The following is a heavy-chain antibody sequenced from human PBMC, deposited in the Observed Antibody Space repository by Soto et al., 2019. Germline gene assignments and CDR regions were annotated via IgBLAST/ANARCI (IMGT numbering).Heavy chain of an antibody. CDR3: ARPAEIAPQLHDDAFDI. D-gene: IGHD2-2*01. Sequence: SETLSLTCTVSGGSISSYYWSWIRQPPGKGLEWIGYIYYSGSTNYNPSLKSRVTISVDTSKNQFSLKLSSVTAADTAVYYCARPAEIAPQLHDDAFDIWGQGTMVTVSS. V-gene: IGHV4-59*08. CDR2: IYYSGST. CDR1: GGSISSYY. J-gene: IGHJ3*02.